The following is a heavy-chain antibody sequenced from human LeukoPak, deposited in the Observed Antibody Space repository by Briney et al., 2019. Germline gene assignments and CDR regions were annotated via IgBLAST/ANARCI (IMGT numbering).Heavy chain of an antibody. CDR3: ARGSPRVGATRYRLSLYY. V-gene: IGHV4-34*01. J-gene: IGHJ4*02. CDR2: INDSGRT. CDR1: GGSFSDYY. D-gene: IGHD1-26*01. Sequence: PSETLSLTCELYGGSFSDYYWSWIRQPPGKGLEWIGEINDSGRTNYNPSLKSRVTISVDTSKNQFSLKLSSVTAADTAVYYCARGSPRVGATRYRLSLYYWGQGTLVTVSS.